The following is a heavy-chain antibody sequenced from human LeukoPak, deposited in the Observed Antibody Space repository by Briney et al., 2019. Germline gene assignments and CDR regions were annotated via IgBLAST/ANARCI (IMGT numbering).Heavy chain of an antibody. CDR2: INSDGSST. J-gene: IGHJ4*02. Sequence: GGSLRLSCAASGFTFSSYWMHWVRQAPGKGLVWVSRINSDGSSTSYADSVKGRFTISRDNYKNTMYLQMNSLRVEDTAVYYCAKGRTLVGGSTRSYDYWGQGTLVTVSS. D-gene: IGHD1-26*01. V-gene: IGHV3-74*01. CDR1: GFTFSSYW. CDR3: AKGRTLVGGSTRSYDY.